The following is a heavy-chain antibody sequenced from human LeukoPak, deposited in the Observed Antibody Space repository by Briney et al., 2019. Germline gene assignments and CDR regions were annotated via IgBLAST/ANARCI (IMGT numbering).Heavy chain of an antibody. V-gene: IGHV4-38-2*02. Sequence: PSETLSLTCTVSGYSISSGYYWGWIRQPPGKGLEWIGSIYHSGSTCYNPSLKSRVTISVDTSKNQFSLKLSSVTAADTAVYYCARQGDYEEVDYWGQGTLVTVSS. D-gene: IGHD4-17*01. CDR2: IYHSGST. J-gene: IGHJ4*02. CDR1: GYSISSGYY. CDR3: ARQGDYEEVDY.